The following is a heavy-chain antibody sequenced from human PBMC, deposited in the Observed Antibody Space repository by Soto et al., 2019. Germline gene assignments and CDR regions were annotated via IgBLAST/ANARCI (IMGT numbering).Heavy chain of an antibody. D-gene: IGHD6-13*01. V-gene: IGHV1-24*01. Sequence: ASVKVSCKVSGYTLTELSMHWVRQAPGKGLEWMGGFDPEDGETIYAQKFQGRVTMTEDTSTDTAYMELSSLRSEDTAVYYCASLSSSWYQGFKYYFDYWGQGTLVTVSS. CDR3: ASLSSSWYQGFKYYFDY. CDR2: FDPEDGET. J-gene: IGHJ4*02. CDR1: GYTLTELS.